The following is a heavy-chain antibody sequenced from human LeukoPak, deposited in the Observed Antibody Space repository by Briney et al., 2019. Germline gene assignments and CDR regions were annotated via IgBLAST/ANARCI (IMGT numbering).Heavy chain of an antibody. D-gene: IGHD6-19*01. J-gene: IGHJ3*02. CDR3: ARKGVAVADRYAFDI. CDR2: IIPIFGTA. V-gene: IGHV1-69*06. CDR1: GYTFTSYG. Sequence: GASVKVSCKASGYTFTSYGISWVRQAPGQGLEWMGGIIPIFGTANYAQKFQGRVTITADKSTSTAYMELSSLRSEDTAVYYCARKGVAVADRYAFDIWGQGTMVTVSS.